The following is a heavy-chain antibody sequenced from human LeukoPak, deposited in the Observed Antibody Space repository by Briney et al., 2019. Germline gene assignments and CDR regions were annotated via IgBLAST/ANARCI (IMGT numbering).Heavy chain of an antibody. CDR1: EFTFSSYS. V-gene: IGHV3-21*01. CDR2: ISTTSGYI. D-gene: IGHD3-10*01. Sequence: PGGSLRLSCAASEFTFSSYSMNWVRQAPGKGLEWVSSISTTSGYIYYSDSVKGRFTISRDNAKNSLYLQMNSLRAEDTAVYYCAREYYGFDYWGQGTLVTVSS. CDR3: AREYYGFDY. J-gene: IGHJ4*02.